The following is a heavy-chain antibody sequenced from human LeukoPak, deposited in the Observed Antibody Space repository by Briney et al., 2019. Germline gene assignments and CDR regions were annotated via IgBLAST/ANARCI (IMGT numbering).Heavy chain of an antibody. CDR2: IYPGDSDT. CDR3: ARHSSPSGYSSGWSFDY. D-gene: IGHD6-19*01. Sequence: GESLKISCKGSGFSFSIYWIGWVRQVPGKGLEWMGIIYPGDSDTRYSPSFQGQVTISAEKSISTAYLQWSSLKASDTAMYYCARHSSPSGYSSGWSFDYWGQGTLVTVSS. CDR1: GFSFSIYW. V-gene: IGHV5-51*01. J-gene: IGHJ4*02.